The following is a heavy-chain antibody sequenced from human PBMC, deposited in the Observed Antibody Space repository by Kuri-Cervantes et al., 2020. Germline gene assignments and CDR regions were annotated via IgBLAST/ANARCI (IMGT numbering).Heavy chain of an antibody. CDR3: VKDTGAGGDACDI. CDR2: ISGSGDST. D-gene: IGHD3-10*01. V-gene: IGHV3-23*01. CDR1: GFTFCSYA. Sequence: GESLKISCAASGFTFCSYAMSWVRQAPGKGLEWVSAISGSGDSTYYADSVKGRFTISRDNSKNTMYLQMNRLRADDPAVNYCVKDTGAGGDACDIWGQGTMVTVSS. J-gene: IGHJ3*02.